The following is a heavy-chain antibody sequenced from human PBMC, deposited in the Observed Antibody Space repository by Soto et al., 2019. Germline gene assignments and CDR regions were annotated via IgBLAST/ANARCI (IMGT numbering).Heavy chain of an antibody. J-gene: IGHJ6*02. CDR3: ARPKRSGYDRGDSYYHTMDV. CDR2: ILPMFGAV. Sequence: QMQLVQSGTEVKKSGSSVKVSCKVSGGTSSNFVITWVRQVPGQGLEWLGGILPMFGAVKYAQKFQDRLTITADRSTKTAAMELGSLRTDDTAVYYCARPKRSGYDRGDSYYHTMDVWCHGTTVTVS. V-gene: IGHV1-69*06. D-gene: IGHD3-3*01. CDR1: GGTSSNFV.